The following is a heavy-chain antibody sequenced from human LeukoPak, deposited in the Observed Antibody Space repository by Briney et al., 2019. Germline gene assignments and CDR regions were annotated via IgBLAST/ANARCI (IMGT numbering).Heavy chain of an antibody. Sequence: ASLKVSCKASGGTFSSYAISWVRQAPGQGLEWIGRIIPILGIANYAQKFQGRVTITADKSTSTAYMELRSLRSDDTAVYYCARDPELDSFDYWGQGTLVTVSS. D-gene: IGHD1-1*01. CDR1: GGTFSSYA. V-gene: IGHV1-69*04. CDR3: ARDPELDSFDY. CDR2: IIPILGIA. J-gene: IGHJ4*02.